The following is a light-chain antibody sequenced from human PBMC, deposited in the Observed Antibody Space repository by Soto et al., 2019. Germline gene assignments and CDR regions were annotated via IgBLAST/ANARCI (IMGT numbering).Light chain of an antibody. CDR1: QSVSNY. Sequence: EIGLTQSPATLSLSPGERATHSCRASQSVSNYLAWYQQKPGQAPRLLIYDASNRATDIPARFSGSGSGTDFTLTISSLEPEDFAVYYCQQRSNWPPFTFGQGTRLEIK. CDR3: QQRSNWPPFT. CDR2: DAS. V-gene: IGKV3-11*01. J-gene: IGKJ5*01.